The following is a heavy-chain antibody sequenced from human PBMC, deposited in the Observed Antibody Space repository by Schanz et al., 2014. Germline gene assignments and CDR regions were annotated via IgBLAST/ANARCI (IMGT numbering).Heavy chain of an antibody. CDR2: MNESHSTI. CDR1: GFSFSSYA. Sequence: EVQLLESGGGLVEPGGSLRLSCAASGFSFSSYAMGWVRQARGKGLEWVSAMNESHSTIYYADSVRGRFTISRDNAENTLFLQMNSLRAEDTAVYYCARKVVATIGGYYDNWGQGTLGTVSS. J-gene: IGHJ4*02. V-gene: IGHV3-23*01. D-gene: IGHD5-12*01. CDR3: ARKVVATIGGYYDN.